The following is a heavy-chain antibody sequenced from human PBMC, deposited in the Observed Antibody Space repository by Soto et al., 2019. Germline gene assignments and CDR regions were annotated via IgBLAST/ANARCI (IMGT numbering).Heavy chain of an antibody. CDR2: MNPNSGNT. Sequence: GASVKVSCKASGYTFTSYDINWVRQATGQGLEWMGWMNPNSGNTGYAQKFQGRVTMTRNTSISTAYMELSSLRSEDTAVYYCARDSDYSNYYYYYYKDVWGKGTTVTVS. V-gene: IGHV1-8*01. D-gene: IGHD4-4*01. CDR1: GYTFTSYD. J-gene: IGHJ6*03. CDR3: ARDSDYSNYYYYYYKDV.